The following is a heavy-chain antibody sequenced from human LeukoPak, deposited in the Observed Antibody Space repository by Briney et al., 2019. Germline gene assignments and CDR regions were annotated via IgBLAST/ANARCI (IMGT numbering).Heavy chain of an antibody. CDR3: AKDMDFYWWDY. CDR2: ISGSGGST. J-gene: IGHJ4*02. V-gene: IGHV3-23*01. D-gene: IGHD2-21*02. CDR1: GFTFSSYS. Sequence: GGSLRLSCAASGFTFSSYSMDWVRPAPGKGLEWVSAISGSGGSTYYADSVKGRFTISRDNSKNTLYLQMNGLRAEDTAVYYCAKDMDFYWWDYWGQGTLVTVSS.